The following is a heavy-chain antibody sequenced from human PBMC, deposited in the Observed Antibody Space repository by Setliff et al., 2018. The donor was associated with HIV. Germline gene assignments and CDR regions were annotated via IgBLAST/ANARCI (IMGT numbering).Heavy chain of an antibody. CDR3: ATGSIRWSFDY. J-gene: IGHJ4*02. Sequence: SETLSLTCAVYGGSFSGSYWSWIRQPPGKGLEWIGELNYDGVTNHNPSLKSRVTISVDKSKNQFSLKLSSVTAADTAVYYCATGSIRWSFDYWGQGTLVTVSS. V-gene: IGHV4-34*01. D-gene: IGHD4-17*01. CDR2: LNYDGVT. CDR1: GGSFSGSY.